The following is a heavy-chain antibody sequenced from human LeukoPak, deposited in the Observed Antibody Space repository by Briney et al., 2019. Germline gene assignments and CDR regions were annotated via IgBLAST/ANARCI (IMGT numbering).Heavy chain of an antibody. CDR1: GGSFSGYY. CDR2: INHSGST. V-gene: IGHV4-34*01. D-gene: IGHD3-10*01. Sequence: SETLSLTCAVYGGSFSGYYWSWIRQPPGKGLEWIGEINHSGSTNYNPSLKSRVTISVDTSKNQFSLKLSSVTAADTAVYYCAREGYYYASGLYWYFDLWGRGTLVTVSS. J-gene: IGHJ2*01. CDR3: AREGYYYASGLYWYFDL.